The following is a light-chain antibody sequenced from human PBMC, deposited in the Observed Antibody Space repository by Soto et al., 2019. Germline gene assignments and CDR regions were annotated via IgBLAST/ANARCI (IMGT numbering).Light chain of an antibody. CDR2: HTS. Sequence: EPVWTQSPGTLSLSPGERATLSCRASQSVGGSLAWYQQRHGQAPRLLVYHTSNRATGIPDRFSASGSGTDLTITISRLEPEDGEVDEGQQYESSPRTFSQGTKVDIK. CDR1: QSVGGS. V-gene: IGKV3-20*01. J-gene: IGKJ1*01. CDR3: QQYESSPRT.